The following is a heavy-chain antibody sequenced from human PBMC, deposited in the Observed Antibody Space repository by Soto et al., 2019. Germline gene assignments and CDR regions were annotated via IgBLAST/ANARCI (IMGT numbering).Heavy chain of an antibody. CDR1: GFTFSRYW. Sequence: GGSLRLSCAASGFTFSRYWVHWVRQAPGKGLVWGSRINSDGSATSYADSVKGRFTISRDNAKNTLYLQMNSLRAEDTAVYYCEREISGWYSGDDYWGQGTLVTVSS. CDR3: EREISGWYSGDDY. V-gene: IGHV3-74*01. D-gene: IGHD6-19*01. J-gene: IGHJ4*02. CDR2: INSDGSAT.